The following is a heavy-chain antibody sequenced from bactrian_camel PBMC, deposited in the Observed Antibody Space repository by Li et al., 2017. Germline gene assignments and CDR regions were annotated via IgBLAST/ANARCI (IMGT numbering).Heavy chain of an antibody. D-gene: IGHD4*01. CDR3: AADRWLWRASFVKADYAL. Sequence: VQLVESGGGLVRPGGSLKLSCAASGFTFDDYAMSWVRQAPGKGLEWVSGINAGTSSTYYADPLKGRFTISKDNAKNTLYLQMNSLKPEDTAIYYCAADRWLWRASFVKADYALWGQGTQVTVS. CDR1: GFTFDDYA. J-gene: IGHJ4*01. CDR2: INAGTSST. V-gene: IGHV3S31*01.